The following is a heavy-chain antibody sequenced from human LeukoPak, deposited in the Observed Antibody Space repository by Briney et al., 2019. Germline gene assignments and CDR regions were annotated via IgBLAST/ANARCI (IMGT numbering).Heavy chain of an antibody. CDR1: GFTFSSYA. CDR3: ARDPGTTQTLHDAFDI. J-gene: IGHJ3*02. CDR2: ISTSSSYI. D-gene: IGHD1-7*01. Sequence: GGSLRLSCAASGFTFSSYAMTWVRQAPGKGREWVSFISTSSSYIYYADSVKGRFTISRDNARNSLYLQMNSLRAEDTAVYYWARDPGTTQTLHDAFDIWGQGTMVTVSS. V-gene: IGHV3-21*01.